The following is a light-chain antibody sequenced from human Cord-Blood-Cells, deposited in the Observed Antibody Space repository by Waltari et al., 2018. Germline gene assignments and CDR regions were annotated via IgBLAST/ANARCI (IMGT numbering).Light chain of an antibody. V-gene: IGKV1-39*01. CDR3: QQSYSTPRKT. CDR2: AAS. CDR1: QSISSY. Sequence: DIQMTQSPSSLSASVGDRVTITFRASQSISSYLNWYQQKPEKAPKLLIYAASRLQSGVPSRFSGSGSGTDFTLTISSLQPQDFATYYCQQSYSTPRKTFGQGTKVEIK. J-gene: IGKJ1*01.